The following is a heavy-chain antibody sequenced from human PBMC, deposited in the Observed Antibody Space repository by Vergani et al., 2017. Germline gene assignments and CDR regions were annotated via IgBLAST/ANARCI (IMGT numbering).Heavy chain of an antibody. V-gene: IGHV4-4*07. Sequence: QVQLQESGPGLVKPSETLSLTCTVSGGSITNNFWSWIRRPPGKGLEWIGRIYTSGSTNYNPSLKSRVTMSVDTSKNQFSLMLSSVTAADTAVYYCARGTIDDFHHWYYYYMDVWGKGTTVTVSS. CDR3: ARGTIDDFHHWYYYYMDV. CDR1: GGSITNNF. J-gene: IGHJ6*03. CDR2: IYTSGST. D-gene: IGHD3-3*01.